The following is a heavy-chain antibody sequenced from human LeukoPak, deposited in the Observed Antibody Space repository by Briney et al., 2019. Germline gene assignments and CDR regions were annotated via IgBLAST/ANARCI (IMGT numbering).Heavy chain of an antibody. Sequence: SSETLSLTCAVYGGSFSGYYWSWIRQPPGKGLEWIGEINHSGSSNYNPSLKSRLTMSVGMSKNQFSLNLTSVTAADTAVYYCVRLLTRLSMLRGAKTHNWFDPWGQGTLVTVSS. D-gene: IGHD3-10*01. CDR2: INHSGSS. CDR3: VRLLTRLSMLRGAKTHNWFDP. CDR1: GGSFSGYY. V-gene: IGHV4-34*01. J-gene: IGHJ5*02.